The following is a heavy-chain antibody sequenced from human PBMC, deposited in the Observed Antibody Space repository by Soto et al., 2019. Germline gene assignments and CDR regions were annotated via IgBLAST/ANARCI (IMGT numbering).Heavy chain of an antibody. V-gene: IGHV4-59*08. CDR1: GGSISSYY. CDR2: IYYSGST. J-gene: IGHJ6*03. D-gene: IGHD4-17*01. CDR3: ASHTPPLYGDYGVGTDYYYMDV. Sequence: SETLSLTCTVSGGSISSYYWSWIRQPPGKGLEWIGYIYYSGSTNYNPSLKSRVTISVDTSKNQFSLKLSSVTAADTAVYYCASHTPPLYGDYGVGTDYYYMDVWGKGTTVTVSS.